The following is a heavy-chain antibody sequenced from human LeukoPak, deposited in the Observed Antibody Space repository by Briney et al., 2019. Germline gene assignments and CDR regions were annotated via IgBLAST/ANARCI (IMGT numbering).Heavy chain of an antibody. CDR2: VYYSGST. J-gene: IGHJ4*02. D-gene: IGHD3-3*01. CDR1: GYSISSTYY. Sequence: PSETLSLTCAVSGYSISSTYYWGWSRQPPGKGLEWVGSVYYSGSTYYNPSLKSRVTISVDTSKNQFSLKLSSVTAADTAVYYCARGTYYDFWSGSQPIDYWGQGTLVTVSS. V-gene: IGHV4-38-2*01. CDR3: ARGTYYDFWSGSQPIDY.